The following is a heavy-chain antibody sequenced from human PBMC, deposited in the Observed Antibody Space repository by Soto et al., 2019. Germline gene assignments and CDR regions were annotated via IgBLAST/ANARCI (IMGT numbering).Heavy chain of an antibody. Sequence: WETLSLTCAVYGGSVNGYYWNWIRQPPGKGLEWIGEINHTGGTHYNPSLESRVTMSVDTSKNQFSLRLSSVTAADTAIYYCATRITVFGLLIPPFDPWGQGTQVTVSS. CDR1: GGSVNGYY. CDR2: INHTGGT. V-gene: IGHV4-34*01. J-gene: IGHJ5*02. D-gene: IGHD3-3*01. CDR3: ATRITVFGLLIPPFDP.